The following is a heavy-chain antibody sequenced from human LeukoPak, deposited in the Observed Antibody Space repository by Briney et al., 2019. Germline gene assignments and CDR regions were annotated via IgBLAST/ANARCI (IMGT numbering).Heavy chain of an antibody. Sequence: ASVKVSCKSSGGTFGNYVITWVRQRPGQGLEWMGDIMPILGTTKYAQEFRERVTITANTSTRTAYMELITLRSDDTAVYYCARTRVYGGNRSTNPYYYYYMDVWGKGTTVTISS. V-gene: IGHV1-69*10. J-gene: IGHJ6*03. CDR2: IMPILGTT. D-gene: IGHD4-23*01. CDR3: ARTRVYGGNRSTNPYYYYYMDV. CDR1: GGTFGNYV.